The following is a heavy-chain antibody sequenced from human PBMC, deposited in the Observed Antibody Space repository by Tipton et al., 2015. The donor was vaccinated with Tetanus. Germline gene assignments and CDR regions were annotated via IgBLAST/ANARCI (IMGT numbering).Heavy chain of an antibody. Sequence: GSLRLSCTASGFTFSDYYMGWIRQAPGKGLEWISYISAGGYNGYYADSMKGRFTVTRDNATNSLYLQVNSLGGADTAIYYCARVQGFRYCFDSWGLGTLVPVSS. J-gene: IGHJ4*01. CDR1: GFTFSDYY. CDR3: ARVQGFRYCFDS. D-gene: IGHD2/OR15-2a*01. V-gene: IGHV3-11*01. CDR2: ISAGGYNG.